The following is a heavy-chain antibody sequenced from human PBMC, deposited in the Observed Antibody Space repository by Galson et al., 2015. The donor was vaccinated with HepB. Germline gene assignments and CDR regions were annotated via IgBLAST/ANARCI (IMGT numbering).Heavy chain of an antibody. J-gene: IGHJ4*02. CDR3: AKGPPYDSSGYYFDY. CDR2: ISGSGGST. CDR1: GFTFSSYA. V-gene: IGHV3-23*01. D-gene: IGHD3-22*01. Sequence: SLRLSCAASGFTFSSYAMSWVRQAPGKGLEWVSAISGSGGSTYYADSVKGRFTISRDNSKNTLYLRMNSLRAEDTAVYYCAKGPPYDSSGYYFDYWGQGTLVTVSS.